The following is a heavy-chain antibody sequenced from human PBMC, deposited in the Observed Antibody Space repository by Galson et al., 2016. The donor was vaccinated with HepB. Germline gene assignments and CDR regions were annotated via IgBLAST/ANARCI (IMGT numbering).Heavy chain of an antibody. CDR1: GGSISRINSY. D-gene: IGHD3-10*02. Sequence: TLSLTCTVSGGSISRINSYWGWIRQSPGKGLEWIGTIYHSGRTYHNPSLNSRVTMSLDTSTNQFSLKLSFVTAADTAVYYCSKHGGYYSVFRRPAPKYYFYYMDVWGKGTTVTVSS. J-gene: IGHJ6*03. CDR2: IYHSGRT. CDR3: SKHGGYYSVFRRPAPKYYFYYMDV. V-gene: IGHV4-39*01.